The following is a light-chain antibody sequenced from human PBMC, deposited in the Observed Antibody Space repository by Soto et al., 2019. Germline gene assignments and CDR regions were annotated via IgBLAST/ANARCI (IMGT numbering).Light chain of an antibody. J-gene: IGKJ2*01. CDR3: QHLHDYRFT. CDR1: QAISSS. V-gene: IGKV1-9*01. Sequence: DIQLTQSTSFLSASVGDRVTITCRASQAISSSLAWYQHNPGKAPKLLIYAASTLQNGVPSSFSGSGSGTEFTLTISSLQPEDFATDYCQHLHDYRFTFGQGTKVEIK. CDR2: AAS.